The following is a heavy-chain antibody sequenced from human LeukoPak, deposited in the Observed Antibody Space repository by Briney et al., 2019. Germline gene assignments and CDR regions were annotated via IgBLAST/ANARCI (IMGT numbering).Heavy chain of an antibody. Sequence: GGSLRLSCAASGFTFSSYSMNWVRQAPGKGLEWVSSISSSSSYIYYADSVKGRFTISRDNAKNSLYLQMNRLRAEDTAVYYCARMIIAAAGTGYGMDVWGQGTTVTVSS. CDR1: GFTFSSYS. CDR2: ISSSSSYI. V-gene: IGHV3-21*01. J-gene: IGHJ6*02. D-gene: IGHD6-13*01. CDR3: ARMIIAAAGTGYGMDV.